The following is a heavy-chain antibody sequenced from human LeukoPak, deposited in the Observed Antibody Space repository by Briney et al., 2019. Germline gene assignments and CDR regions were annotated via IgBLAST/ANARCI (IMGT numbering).Heavy chain of an antibody. V-gene: IGHV6-1*01. CDR2: IYYRSKWSN. Sequence: SQTLSLTCAISGDSVSSKSVWNWIRQSPSRGLEWLGRIYYRSKWSNNYAVSVKSRITINPDTSKNQFSLQLSSVTAEDTAVYYCARGDQNFDYWGQGTLVTVST. J-gene: IGHJ4*02. CDR3: ARGDQNFDY. CDR1: GDSVSSKSV. D-gene: IGHD5-24*01.